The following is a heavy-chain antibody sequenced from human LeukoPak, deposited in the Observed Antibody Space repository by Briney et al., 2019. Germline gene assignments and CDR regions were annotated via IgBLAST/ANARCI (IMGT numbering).Heavy chain of an antibody. Sequence: SETLSLTCTVSGGSISSYYWSWIRQPPGKGLEWIGYIYYSGSTNYNPSLKSRVTISVDTSKNQFSLKLSSVTAADTAVYYCARVMSAWYFDYWGQGTLVTASS. CDR3: ARVMSAWYFDY. V-gene: IGHV4-59*01. D-gene: IGHD3-3*01. CDR1: GGSISSYY. J-gene: IGHJ4*02. CDR2: IYYSGST.